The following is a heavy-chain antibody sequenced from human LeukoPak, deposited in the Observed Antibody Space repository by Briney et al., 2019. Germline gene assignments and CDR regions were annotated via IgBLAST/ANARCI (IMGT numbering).Heavy chain of an antibody. CDR3: ARRPCKFLGMRYYYYYYMDV. J-gene: IGHJ6*03. V-gene: IGHV3-21*01. CDR2: ISSSSSYI. CDR1: GFTFSSYS. D-gene: IGHD7-27*01. Sequence: GGSLRLSCAASGFTFSSYSMNWVRQAPGKGLEWVSSISSSSSYIYYADSVKGRFTISRDNAKNSLYLQMNSLRAEDTAVYYCARRPCKFLGMRYYYYYYMDVWGKGTTVTVSS.